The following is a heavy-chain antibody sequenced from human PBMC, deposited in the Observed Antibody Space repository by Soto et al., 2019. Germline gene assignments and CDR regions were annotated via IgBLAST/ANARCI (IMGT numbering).Heavy chain of an antibody. CDR2: IIPILGIA. D-gene: IGHD3-22*01. CDR3: ARDRLDNAFDI. CDR1: GGTFSSCT. J-gene: IGHJ3*02. Sequence: SVKVYCKASGGTFSSCTISWVRQAPGQGLEWMGRIIPILGIANYAQKFQGRVTITADKSTSTAYMELSSLRSEDTAVYYCARDRLDNAFDIWGQGTMVTVSS. V-gene: IGHV1-69*04.